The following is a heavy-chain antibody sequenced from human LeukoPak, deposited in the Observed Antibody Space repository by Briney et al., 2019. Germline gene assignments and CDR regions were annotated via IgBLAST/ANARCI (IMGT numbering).Heavy chain of an antibody. CDR2: IASDGSST. CDR1: GFTSSSYW. J-gene: IGHJ4*02. V-gene: IGHV3-74*01. CDR3: ARGRPHGNDY. D-gene: IGHD4-23*01. Sequence: GGSLRLSCAASGFTSSSYWMNWVRQAPGKGLVWVSRIASDGSSTTYADSVKGRFSISRDNAKNTLYLQMNSLRVGDTAVYYCARGRPHGNDYWGQGTLVTVSS.